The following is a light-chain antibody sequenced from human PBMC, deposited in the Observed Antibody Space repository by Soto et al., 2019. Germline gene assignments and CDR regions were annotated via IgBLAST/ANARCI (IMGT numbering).Light chain of an antibody. CDR2: GAS. CDR3: QQYNNWPPT. Sequence: EIVMTQSPATLSVSPGERATLSCRASQSVSSNLAWYQQKPGQAPRLLIYGASTRATGIPARFSGSGSGTEFTLTISSLQSEDFAVYYWQQYNNWPPTCGGGTKVEIK. CDR1: QSVSSN. J-gene: IGKJ4*01. V-gene: IGKV3-15*01.